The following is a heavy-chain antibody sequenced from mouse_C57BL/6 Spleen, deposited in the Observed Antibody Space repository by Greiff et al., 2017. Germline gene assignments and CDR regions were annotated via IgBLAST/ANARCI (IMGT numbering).Heavy chain of an antibody. Sequence: VKVVESGAELVRPGASVTLSCKASGYTFTDSEMHWVKQTHVHGLEWIGAIDPETGGTAYNQKFKGKALLTADKSSSTAYMELRSLTSEDSAVYYWTRNYGSSYYFDYWGQGTTLTVSS. CDR2: IDPETGGT. J-gene: IGHJ2*01. V-gene: IGHV1-15*01. CDR3: TRNYGSSYYFDY. CDR1: GYTFTDSE. D-gene: IGHD1-1*01.